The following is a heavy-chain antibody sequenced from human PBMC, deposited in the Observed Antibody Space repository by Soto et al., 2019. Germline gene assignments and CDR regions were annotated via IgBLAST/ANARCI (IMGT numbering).Heavy chain of an antibody. CDR1: GFTFSSYP. V-gene: IGHV3-30-3*01. D-gene: IGHD6-13*01. Sequence: QVQLVESGGGVVQPGRSLRLSCAASGFTFSSYPMHWVRQAPGKGLEWVAVMSYDGINKYFADSVKGRFTISRDNSKNSLYPQMNSLRPEDTAVYYCAREVPSRGAAGPFDHWGQGTPVIVAA. J-gene: IGHJ4*02. CDR3: AREVPSRGAAGPFDH. CDR2: MSYDGINK.